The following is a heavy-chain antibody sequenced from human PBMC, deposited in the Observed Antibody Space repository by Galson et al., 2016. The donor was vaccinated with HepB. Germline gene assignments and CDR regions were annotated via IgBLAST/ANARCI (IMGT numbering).Heavy chain of an antibody. CDR2: IFYSGTT. CDR3: GRGRDGYNYIDY. CDR1: GGSISRGDHY. V-gene: IGHV4-31*03. J-gene: IGHJ4*02. D-gene: IGHD5-24*01. Sequence: LSLTCTVSGGSISRGDHYWSWIRQHPGKGLQWIGYIFYSGTTYYIPSLKSRITMSVDTSKNQFSLKLNSVTAADKAIYYCGRGRDGYNYIDYWGQGTLVTVSS.